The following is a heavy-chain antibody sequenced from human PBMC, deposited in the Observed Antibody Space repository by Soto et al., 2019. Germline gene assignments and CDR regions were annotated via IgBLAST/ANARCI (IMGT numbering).Heavy chain of an antibody. CDR3: AKVRYSSPIGYYYGMDV. CDR1: RVAFSKFI. CDR2: IIPIFGTA. Sequence: WASVKVSCKASRVAFSKFIVTWVRQAPGLGLEWVGGIIPIFGTANYAQKFQGRVTITADESTSTSYMEVNNLRSEDTAVYYCAKVRYSSPIGYYYGMDVWGQGTTVTVSS. V-gene: IGHV1-69*13. D-gene: IGHD6-19*01. J-gene: IGHJ6*02.